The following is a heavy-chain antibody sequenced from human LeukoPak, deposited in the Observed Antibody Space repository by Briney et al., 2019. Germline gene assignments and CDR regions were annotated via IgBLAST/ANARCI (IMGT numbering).Heavy chain of an antibody. CDR2: IYTSGST. D-gene: IGHD1-26*01. CDR3: ARYSGSNTDFDY. CDR1: GGSISSGSYY. Sequence: PSETLSLTCTVSGGSISSGSYYWSWIRQPAGKGLEWIGRIYTSGSTNYNPSLKSRVTISVDTSKNQFSLKLSSVTAAHTAVYYCARYSGSNTDFDYWGQGTLVTVSS. J-gene: IGHJ4*02. V-gene: IGHV4-61*02.